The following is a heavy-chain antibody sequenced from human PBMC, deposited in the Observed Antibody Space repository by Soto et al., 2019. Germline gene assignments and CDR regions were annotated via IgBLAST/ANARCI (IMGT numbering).Heavy chain of an antibody. CDR1: GFTFSSNA. J-gene: IGHJ4*02. CDR2: IYGGVDVT. Sequence: WGSLRLSCAASGFTFSSNAMSCVRQAPWKGLEWVSSIYGGVDVTFYADSVKGRLTISRDNSKNTLYLQMNSLRAEDTAVYYCAKDREGPGNYFDFWGRGALVTVSS. V-gene: IGHV3-23*01. D-gene: IGHD1-26*01. CDR3: AKDREGPGNYFDF.